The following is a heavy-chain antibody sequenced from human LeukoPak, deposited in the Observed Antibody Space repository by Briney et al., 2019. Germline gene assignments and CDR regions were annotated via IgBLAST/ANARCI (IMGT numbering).Heavy chain of an antibody. Sequence: SEILSLTCSVSGGSVSSYYWGWIRQPPGKGLEWMGSIYSSGSTNYNPSLKSRVTISVNTSKNQFSLKLSSVTAADTAVYYCARIGREWLPQYYFDYWGQGTLVTVSS. D-gene: IGHD3-3*01. V-gene: IGHV4-59*08. CDR1: GGSVSSYY. J-gene: IGHJ4*02. CDR3: ARIGREWLPQYYFDY. CDR2: IYSSGST.